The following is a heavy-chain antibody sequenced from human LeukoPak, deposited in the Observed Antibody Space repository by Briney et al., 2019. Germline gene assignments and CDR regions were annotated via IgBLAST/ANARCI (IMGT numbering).Heavy chain of an antibody. CDR1: GYTFADYY. CDR3: ARNRRFCSGGRCYDWVYYYYGMDV. CDR2: INPNSGDT. V-gene: IGHV1-2*02. Sequence: ASVKVSCKASGYTFADYYIHWVRQAPGQGLEWMGWINPNSGDTNYTQDFQGRVTITRDTSIDTAYMELSSLTSDDTAVYYCARNRRFCSGGRCYDWVYYYYGMDVWGQGTTVTVSS. D-gene: IGHD2-15*01. J-gene: IGHJ6*02.